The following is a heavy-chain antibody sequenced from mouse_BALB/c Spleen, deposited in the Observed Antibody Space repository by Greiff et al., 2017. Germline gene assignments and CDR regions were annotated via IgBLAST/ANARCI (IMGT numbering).Heavy chain of an antibody. Sequence: EVQLQQSGAELVKPGASVKLSCTASGFNIKDTYMHWVKQRPEQGLEWIGRIDPANGNTKYDPKFQGKATITADTSSNTAYLQLSSLTSEDTAVYYCAPYYGSSYEPWFAYWGQGTLVTVSA. CDR1: GFNIKDTY. D-gene: IGHD1-1*01. CDR2: IDPANGNT. V-gene: IGHV14-3*02. J-gene: IGHJ3*01. CDR3: APYYGSSYEPWFAY.